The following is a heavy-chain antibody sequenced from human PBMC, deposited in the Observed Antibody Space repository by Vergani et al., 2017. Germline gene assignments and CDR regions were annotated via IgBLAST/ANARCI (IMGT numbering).Heavy chain of an antibody. D-gene: IGHD3-10*01. CDR3: ARHDMVRGVTEEDAFDI. Sequence: EVQLVQSGAEVKKPGESLKISCKCSGYSFTSYWIGWVRQMPGKGLEWMGIIYPGDSDTRYSPSFQGQVTISADKSISTAYLQWSSLKASDTAMYYCARHDMVRGVTEEDAFDIWGQGTMVTVSS. CDR2: IYPGDSDT. J-gene: IGHJ3*02. CDR1: GYSFTSYW. V-gene: IGHV5-51*01.